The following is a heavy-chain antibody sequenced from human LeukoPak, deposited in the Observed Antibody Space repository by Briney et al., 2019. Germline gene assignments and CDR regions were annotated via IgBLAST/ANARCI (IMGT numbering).Heavy chain of an antibody. Sequence: ASVKVSCKASGYTFTSYYMHWVRQAPGQGLEWMGIINPSGGSTSYAQKFQGRVTMTRDTSTSTVYMELSSLRSDDTAVYYCARLYCSSTSCYNNWFDPWGQGTLVTVSS. CDR1: GYTFTSYY. V-gene: IGHV1-46*01. D-gene: IGHD2-2*02. J-gene: IGHJ5*02. CDR2: INPSGGST. CDR3: ARLYCSSTSCYNNWFDP.